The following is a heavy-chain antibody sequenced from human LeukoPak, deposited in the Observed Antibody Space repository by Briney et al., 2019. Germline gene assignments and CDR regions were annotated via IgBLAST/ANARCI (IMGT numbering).Heavy chain of an antibody. J-gene: IGHJ4*02. CDR2: INSDGTT. Sequence: PGRSLRLSCAASGFTLSSDWMQWVRQAPGKGLVWVSRINSDGTTKYADSVKGRFTISRDNAKNTLYLQMNSLRAEDTAVYYCAATLGYWGQGTLVTVSS. V-gene: IGHV3-74*03. CDR3: AATLGY. CDR1: GFTLSSDW.